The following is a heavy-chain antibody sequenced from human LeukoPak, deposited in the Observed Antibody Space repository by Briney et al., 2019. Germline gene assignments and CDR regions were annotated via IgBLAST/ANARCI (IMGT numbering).Heavy chain of an antibody. CDR1: GGTFSSYA. Sequence: GASVKVSCKASGGTFSSYAISWVRQAPGQGLEWMGRIIPILGIANYAQKFQGRVTITADKSTSTAYMELSSLRAEDTAVYYCATLGGYCRSTSCPPGYYYYYMDVWGKRTTVTVSS. J-gene: IGHJ6*03. CDR2: IIPILGIA. V-gene: IGHV1-69*04. D-gene: IGHD2-2*01. CDR3: ATLGGYCRSTSCPPGYYYYYMDV.